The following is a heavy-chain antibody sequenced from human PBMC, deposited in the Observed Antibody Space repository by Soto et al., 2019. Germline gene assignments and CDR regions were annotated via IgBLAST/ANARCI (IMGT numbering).Heavy chain of an antibody. CDR2: IYSGGST. J-gene: IGHJ5*02. V-gene: IGHV3-53*04. CDR1: GFTVSSNY. Sequence: VQLVESGGGLVQPGGSLRLSCAASGFTVSSNYMSWVRQAPGKGLEWVSVIYSGGSTYYADSVKGRFTISRHNSKNTLYLQMTSLRAEDTAVYYCAREVGHGWFDPWGQGTLVTVSS. CDR3: AREVGHGWFDP.